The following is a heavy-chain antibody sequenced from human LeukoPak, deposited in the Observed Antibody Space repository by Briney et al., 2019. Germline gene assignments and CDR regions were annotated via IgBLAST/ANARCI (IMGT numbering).Heavy chain of an antibody. V-gene: IGHV4-39*01. CDR1: GGSISSSSYY. Sequence: KPSETLSLTCTVSGGSISSSSYYWGWIRQPPGKGLEWIGSIYYSGSTYYNPSLKSRVTISVDTSKNQFSLKLSSVTAADTAVYYCASPGDPGWFDPWGQGTLVTVSS. J-gene: IGHJ5*02. CDR2: IYYSGST. CDR3: ASPGDPGWFDP.